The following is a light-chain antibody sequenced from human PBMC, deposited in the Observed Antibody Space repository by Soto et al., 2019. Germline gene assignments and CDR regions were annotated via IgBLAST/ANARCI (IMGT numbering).Light chain of an antibody. CDR3: QQYNRYWT. Sequence: DIQMTQSPSTLSASVGDRVTITCRASQSISSWLAWYQQKPGKAPKLLIYKASSLKSGVPSRFSGCGSGTEFTLTISSLQPDDFATYYCQQYNRYWTFGQGTKVEIK. CDR2: KAS. CDR1: QSISSW. J-gene: IGKJ1*01. V-gene: IGKV1-5*03.